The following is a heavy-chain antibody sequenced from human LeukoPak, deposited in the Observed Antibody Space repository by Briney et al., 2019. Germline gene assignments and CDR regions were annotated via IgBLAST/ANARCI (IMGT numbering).Heavy chain of an antibody. J-gene: IGHJ4*02. V-gene: IGHV4-4*07. Sequence: SETLSLTCTVSGGSISNYYWSWIRQPAGKGLEWIGRIYSSGNTNYNPSLKSRVTMSVDTSKNHFSLELNSVTAADTAVYYCARGPIVGVGTGFDYWGRGTLVTVSS. CDR1: GGSISNYY. CDR3: ARGPIVGVGTGFDY. CDR2: IYSSGNT. D-gene: IGHD6-13*01.